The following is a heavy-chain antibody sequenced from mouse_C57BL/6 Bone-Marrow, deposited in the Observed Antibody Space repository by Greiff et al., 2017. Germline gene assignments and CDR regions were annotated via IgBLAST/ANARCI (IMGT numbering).Heavy chain of an antibody. Sequence: QVQLKQPGAELVRPGTSVKLSCKASGYTFTSYWMHWVQQRPGQGLEWIGVIDPSDSYTNYNQKFKGKATLTVDTSSSTAYMQLSSLTSEDSAVYYCARGYFAYWGQGTLVTVSA. CDR2: IDPSDSYT. CDR1: GYTFTSYW. V-gene: IGHV1-59*01. J-gene: IGHJ3*01. CDR3: ARGYFAY.